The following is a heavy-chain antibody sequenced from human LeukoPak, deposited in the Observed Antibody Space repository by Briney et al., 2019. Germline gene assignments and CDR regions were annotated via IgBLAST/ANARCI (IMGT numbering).Heavy chain of an antibody. V-gene: IGHV5-51*01. D-gene: IGHD6-19*01. CDR2: IYPGDSDT. CDR3: ARPPSYSSGPIY. Sequence: GESLQISCKGSGYSFTSNWIGWVRQVPGKGLEWMGIIYPGDSDTRYSPSFQGQVTISADKSITTAYLQWSSLKASDTAMYYCARPPSYSSGPIYWGQGTLVTVSS. J-gene: IGHJ4*02. CDR1: GYSFTSNW.